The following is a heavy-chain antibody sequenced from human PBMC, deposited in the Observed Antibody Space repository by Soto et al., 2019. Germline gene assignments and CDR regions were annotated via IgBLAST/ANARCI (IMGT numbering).Heavy chain of an antibody. Sequence: GGSLRLSCTASGFTLGDYAMSWFRQAPGKGLEWVGFIRSKAYGGTTEYAASVKGRFTISRDDSKSIAYLQMNSLKTEDTAVYYCTRGQQQLVISWFDPWGQGTLVTVSS. J-gene: IGHJ5*02. CDR3: TRGQQQLVISWFDP. D-gene: IGHD6-13*01. CDR1: GFTLGDYA. CDR2: IRSKAYGGTT. V-gene: IGHV3-49*03.